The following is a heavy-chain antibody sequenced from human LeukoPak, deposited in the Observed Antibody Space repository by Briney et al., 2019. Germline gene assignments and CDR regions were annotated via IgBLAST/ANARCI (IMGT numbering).Heavy chain of an antibody. V-gene: IGHV3-33*06. CDR3: AKGTHYYDSSGYWGAFDI. Sequence: PGRSLRLSCAASGFTFSSYGMHWVRQAPGKGLEWVADIWYDGSNKYYADSVKGRFTISRDNSKNTLYLQMNSLRAEDTAVYYCAKGTHYYDSSGYWGAFDIWGQGTMVTVSS. CDR1: GFTFSSYG. CDR2: IWYDGSNK. J-gene: IGHJ3*02. D-gene: IGHD3-22*01.